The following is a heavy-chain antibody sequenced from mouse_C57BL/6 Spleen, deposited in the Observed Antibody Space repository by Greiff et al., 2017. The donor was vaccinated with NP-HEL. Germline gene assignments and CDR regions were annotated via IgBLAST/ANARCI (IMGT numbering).Heavy chain of an antibody. V-gene: IGHV5-17*01. D-gene: IGHD3-2*02. CDR3: ARRVGTAQATDYAMDY. CDR1: GFTFSDYG. CDR2: ISSGSSTI. J-gene: IGHJ4*01. Sequence: VQLKESGGGLVKPGGSLKLSCAASGFTFSDYGMHWVRQAPEKGLEWVAYISSGSSTIYYADTVKGRFTISRDNAKNTLFLQMTSLRSEDTAMYYCARRVGTAQATDYAMDYWGQGTSVTVSS.